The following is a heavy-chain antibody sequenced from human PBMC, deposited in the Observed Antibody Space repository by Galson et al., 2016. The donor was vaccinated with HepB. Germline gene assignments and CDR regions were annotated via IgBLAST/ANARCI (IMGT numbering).Heavy chain of an antibody. Sequence: SLRLSCAGSGLTLSPYAMSWGRQAPGKGLEWVSGISASGGSKTYADSVRGRFTISRDNSNNQLFLQMNSLTTEDTAINFCAKDRLSGHGDYSWGIFDIWGRGIEVTVSS. CDR3: AKDRLSGHGDYSWGIFDI. V-gene: IGHV3-23*01. CDR2: ISASGGSK. CDR1: GLTLSPYA. J-gene: IGHJ3*02. D-gene: IGHD4-17*01.